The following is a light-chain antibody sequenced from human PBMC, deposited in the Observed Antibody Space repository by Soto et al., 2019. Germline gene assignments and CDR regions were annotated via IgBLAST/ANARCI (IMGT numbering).Light chain of an antibody. CDR2: AVT. CDR3: SSYTISSLIWV. CDR1: SSDIGGYNF. J-gene: IGLJ3*02. V-gene: IGLV2-14*01. Sequence: QSVLTQPASVSGSPGQSITISCTGTSSDIGGYNFVSWYQQHPSKAPKVMIYAVTDRPSGVSNRFSGSKSGTTASLTISGLQAEDEAVYYCSSYTISSLIWVFGGGTKLTVL.